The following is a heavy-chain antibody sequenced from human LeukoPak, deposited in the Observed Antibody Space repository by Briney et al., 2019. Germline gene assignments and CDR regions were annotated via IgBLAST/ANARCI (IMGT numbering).Heavy chain of an antibody. V-gene: IGHV3-11*01. CDR3: ARDLAGITMIVGGLDY. CDR2: ISSSGSTI. CDR1: GFTVSSNY. Sequence: GGSLRLSCAASGFTVSSNYMSWIRQAPGKGLEWVSYISSSGSTIYYADSVKGRFTISRDNAKNSLYLQMNSLRAEDTAVYYCARDLAGITMIVGGLDYRGQGTLVTVSS. D-gene: IGHD3-22*01. J-gene: IGHJ4*02.